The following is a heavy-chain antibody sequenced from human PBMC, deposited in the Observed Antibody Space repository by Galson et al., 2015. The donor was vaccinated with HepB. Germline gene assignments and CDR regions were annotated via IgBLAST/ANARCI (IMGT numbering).Heavy chain of an antibody. Sequence: SLRLSCAASGFTFSDYAMIWVRQAPGKGLEWVSSISSGSSYIYYPDSLKGRFTISRDNARNSLYLQMNSLRAEDTAVYYCGRCGETVVTPIDYWGQGTLVTVSS. J-gene: IGHJ4*02. V-gene: IGHV3-21*01. CDR2: ISSGSSYI. CDR3: GRCGETVVTPIDY. CDR1: GFTFSDYA. D-gene: IGHD4-23*01.